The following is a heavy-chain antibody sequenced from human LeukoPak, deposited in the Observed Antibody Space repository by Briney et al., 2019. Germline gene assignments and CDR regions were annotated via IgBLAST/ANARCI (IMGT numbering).Heavy chain of an antibody. V-gene: IGHV4-59*08. Sequence: SETLSLTCTVSGGSISSYYWSWIRQPPGKGLEWIGYIYYSGSTNHNPSLKSRVTISVDTSKNQFSLKLSSVTAADTAVYYCARRLKGRGSQFDYWGQGTLVTVSS. CDR3: ARRLKGRGSQFDY. D-gene: IGHD1-26*01. J-gene: IGHJ4*02. CDR1: GGSISSYY. CDR2: IYYSGST.